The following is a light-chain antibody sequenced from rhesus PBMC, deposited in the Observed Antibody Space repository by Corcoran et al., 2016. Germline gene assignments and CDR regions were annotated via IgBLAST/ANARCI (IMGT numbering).Light chain of an antibody. CDR3: QQYSSRPWT. CDR2: AAA. Sequence: DIQMTQSPSSLSASVGDTVTITCRASQGINNWLAWYQQRPGNAPRLLIYAAAGLQSGVPSRFSGSGSGTDCILTVRSLQSEDFATYYCQQYSSRPWTFGQGTKVEIK. J-gene: IGKJ1*01. CDR1: QGINNW. V-gene: IGKV1-22*01.